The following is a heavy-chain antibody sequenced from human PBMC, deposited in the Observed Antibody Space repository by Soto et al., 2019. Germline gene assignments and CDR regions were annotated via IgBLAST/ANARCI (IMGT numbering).Heavy chain of an antibody. CDR3: AKNGQPPYYYYGMDV. V-gene: IGHV1-18*01. CDR1: GYTFTRYV. J-gene: IGHJ6*02. D-gene: IGHD2-8*01. Sequence: AVPVKVSCKASGYTFTRYVISWVRQAPGQGLEWMGWISGYNGDTNYAQKFQDRVSMTIDTSTGTAYMELRSLTSDDTAIYYCAKNGQPPYYYYGMDVWGQGTTVTVSS. CDR2: ISGYNGDT.